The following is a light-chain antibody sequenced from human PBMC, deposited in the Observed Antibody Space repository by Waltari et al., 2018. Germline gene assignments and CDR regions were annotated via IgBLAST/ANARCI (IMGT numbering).Light chain of an antibody. CDR3: QQRSAWPGT. Sequence: EIVLTQSPATLSLSPGERATLSCRASQSVYNYLVWYQQKPGQAPRLLIYDTSNRATGMPARFSGSGSGTDFTLTISSLEPEDFAVYYCQQRSAWPGTFGQGTKLDIK. CDR1: QSVYNY. J-gene: IGKJ2*02. V-gene: IGKV3-11*01. CDR2: DTS.